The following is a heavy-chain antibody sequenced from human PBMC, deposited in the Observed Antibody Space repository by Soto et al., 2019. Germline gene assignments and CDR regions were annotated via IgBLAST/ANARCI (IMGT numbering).Heavy chain of an antibody. Sequence: GGSLRLSCAASGFTFSSYGMHWVRQAPGKGLEWVAVISYDGSNKYYADSVKGRFTISRDNSKNTLYLQMNSLRAEDTAVYYCAKEDTAMVRGYYYYGMDVWGQGTTVTVSS. CDR2: ISYDGSNK. J-gene: IGHJ6*02. D-gene: IGHD5-18*01. CDR3: AKEDTAMVRGYYYYGMDV. CDR1: GFTFSSYG. V-gene: IGHV3-30*18.